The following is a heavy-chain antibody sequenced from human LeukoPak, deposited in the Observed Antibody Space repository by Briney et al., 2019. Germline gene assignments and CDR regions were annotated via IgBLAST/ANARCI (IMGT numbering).Heavy chain of an antibody. J-gene: IGHJ4*02. CDR3: LLNYDILTGYYTDY. V-gene: IGHV4-34*01. CDR2: INHSGST. Sequence: SETLSLTCAVYGGSFSGYYWSWIRQPPGKGLEWIGEINHSGSTNYNPSLESRVTISVDTSKNQFSLKLSSVTAADTAVYYCLLNYDILTGYYTDYWGQGTLVTVSS. D-gene: IGHD3-9*01. CDR1: GGSFSGYY.